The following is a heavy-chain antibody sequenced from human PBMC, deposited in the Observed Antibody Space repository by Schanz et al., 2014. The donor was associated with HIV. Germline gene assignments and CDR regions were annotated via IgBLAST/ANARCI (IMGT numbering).Heavy chain of an antibody. CDR2: ISWNSGSI. V-gene: IGHV3-9*01. J-gene: IGHJ6*02. D-gene: IGHD1-26*01. Sequence: EVQLVESGGGLVQPGRSLRLSCAVSGFTFDDYAMHWVRQAPGNGLEWVSGISWNSGSIGYADSVKGRFTISRDNAKNSLHLQMNSLRAEDTALYYCAKDIGRDVGYGLDVWGQGTTVTVSS. CDR3: AKDIGRDVGYGLDV. CDR1: GFTFDDYA.